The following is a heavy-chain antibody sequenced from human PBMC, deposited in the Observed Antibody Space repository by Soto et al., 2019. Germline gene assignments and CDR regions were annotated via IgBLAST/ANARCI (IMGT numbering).Heavy chain of an antibody. V-gene: IGHV4-30-4*01. D-gene: IGHD3-22*01. CDR2: IYYSGST. CDR3: ARYYDSSGLYY. J-gene: IGHJ4*02. CDR1: GGSISSSDYY. Sequence: SETLSLTCTVSGGSISSSDYYWSWIRQPPGKGLEWIGYIYYSGSTYYNPSLKSRVTISVDTSKNQFSLKLSSVTAADTAVYYCARYYDSSGLYYWGQGTLVTVSS.